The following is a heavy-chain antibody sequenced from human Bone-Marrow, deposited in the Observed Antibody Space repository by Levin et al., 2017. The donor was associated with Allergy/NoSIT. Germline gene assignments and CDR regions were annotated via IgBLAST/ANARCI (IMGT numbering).Heavy chain of an antibody. V-gene: IGHV1-18*01. J-gene: IGHJ6*03. D-gene: IGHD3-3*01. CDR3: AREALYHYDFWSGYYYDYYYYYMDV. CDR2: ISAYNGNT. Sequence: PVSSVKVSCKASGYTFTSYGISWVRQAPGQGLEWMGWISAYNGNTNYAQKLQGRVTMTTDTSTSTAYMELRSLRSDDTAVYYCAREALYHYDFWSGYYYDYYYYYMDVWGKGTTVTVSS. CDR1: GYTFTSYG.